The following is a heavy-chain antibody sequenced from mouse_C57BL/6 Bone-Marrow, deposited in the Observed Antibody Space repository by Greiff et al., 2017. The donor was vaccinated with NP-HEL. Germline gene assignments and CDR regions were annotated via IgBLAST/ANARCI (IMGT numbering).Heavy chain of an antibody. D-gene: IGHD1-1*01. CDR2: IDPNSGGT. CDR3: ARRSSITTVVLDY. V-gene: IGHV1-72*01. J-gene: IGHJ2*01. CDR1: GYTFTSYW. Sequence: QQSCKASGYTFTSYWMHWVKQRPGRGLEWIGRIDPNSGGTKYNEKFKSKATLTVDKPSSTAYMQLSSLTSEDSAVYYCARRSSITTVVLDYWGQGTTLTVSS.